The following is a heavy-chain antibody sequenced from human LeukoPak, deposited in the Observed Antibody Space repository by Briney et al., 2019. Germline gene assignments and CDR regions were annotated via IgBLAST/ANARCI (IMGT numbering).Heavy chain of an antibody. J-gene: IGHJ3*02. CDR3: ARDSGNNWNGRGAFDI. CDR2: IYYSGGT. V-gene: IGHV4-59*01. Sequence: SETLSLTCTVSGGSISGYYWGWIRQPPGKGLEWIGYIYYSGGTNYNPSLESRVTISIDTSKNQFSLKLNSVTAADTAVYYCARDSGNNWNGRGAFDIWGQGTMVTVSS. CDR1: GGSISGYY. D-gene: IGHD1-1*01.